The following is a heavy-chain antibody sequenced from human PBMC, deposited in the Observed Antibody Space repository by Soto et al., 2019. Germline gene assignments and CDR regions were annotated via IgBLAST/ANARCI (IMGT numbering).Heavy chain of an antibody. V-gene: IGHV1-8*01. CDR2: MNPNSGNT. CDR3: ARGRYYDFWSANYYYYYMDV. D-gene: IGHD3-3*01. J-gene: IGHJ6*03. CDR1: GYTFTSYD. Sequence: ASVKVSCKASGYTFTSYDINWVRQATGQGLEWMGWMNPNSGNTGYAQKFQGRVTMTRNTSISTAYMELSSLRSEDTAVYYCARGRYYDFWSANYYYYYMDVWGKGTTVTVSS.